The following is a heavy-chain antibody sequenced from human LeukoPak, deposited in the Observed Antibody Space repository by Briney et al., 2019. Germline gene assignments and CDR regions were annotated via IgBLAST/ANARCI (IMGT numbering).Heavy chain of an antibody. V-gene: IGHV3-48*04. CDR1: GFTFNNYN. CDR2: ISSSSSTI. D-gene: IGHD1-26*01. J-gene: IGHJ4*02. CDR3: ARDGQWELRY. Sequence: GGSLRLSCAASGFTFNNYNMDWVRQAPGKGLKWVPYISSSSSTIYYADSVKGRFTISRDNAKNSLYLQMNSLRAEDTAVYYCARDGQWELRYWGQGTLVTVSS.